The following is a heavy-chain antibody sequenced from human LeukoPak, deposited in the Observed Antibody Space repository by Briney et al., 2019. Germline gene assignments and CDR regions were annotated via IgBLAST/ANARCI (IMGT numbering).Heavy chain of an antibody. V-gene: IGHV3-33*06. Sequence: PGRSLRLSCAASGFTFSSYGMHWVRQAPGKGLEWVAVIWYDGSNKYYADSVEGRFTISRDNSKNTLYLQMNSLRAEDTAVYYCAKDTSGYDFGFDYWGQGTLVTVSS. CDR2: IWYDGSNK. J-gene: IGHJ4*02. CDR3: AKDTSGYDFGFDY. CDR1: GFTFSSYG. D-gene: IGHD5-12*01.